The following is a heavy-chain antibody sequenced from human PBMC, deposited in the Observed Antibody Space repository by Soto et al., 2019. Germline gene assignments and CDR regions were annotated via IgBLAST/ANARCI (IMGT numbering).Heavy chain of an antibody. Sequence: SGTTLGNPTETLTLTWTFSGFSLSASGMSVIWIRQPPGLALEWLARIYWDDDKFSSTSLKTSLTISKDISKNQVVLIMTNMCPVSTATYYCARVLVAAHTFGLRGQRAIVTVS. CDR2: IYWDDDK. V-gene: IGHV2-70*17. D-gene: IGHD3-16*01. CDR1: GFSLSASGMS. CDR3: ARVLVAAHTFGL. J-gene: IGHJ3*01.